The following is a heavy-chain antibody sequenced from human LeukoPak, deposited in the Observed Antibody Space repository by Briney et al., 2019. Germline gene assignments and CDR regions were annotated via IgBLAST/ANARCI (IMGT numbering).Heavy chain of an antibody. J-gene: IGHJ4*02. CDR1: GFTFSNAW. CDR3: PTDYRRYCTNGVCYTVDY. V-gene: IGHV3-15*01. D-gene: IGHD2-8*01. Sequence: GGSLRLSCAASGFTFSNAWMSWVRQAPGKGLEWVGRIKSKTDGGTTDYAAPVKGRFTISRDDSKNTLYLQMNSLKTEDTAVYYCPTDYRRYCTNGVCYTVDYWGQGTLVTVSS. CDR2: IKSKTDGGTT.